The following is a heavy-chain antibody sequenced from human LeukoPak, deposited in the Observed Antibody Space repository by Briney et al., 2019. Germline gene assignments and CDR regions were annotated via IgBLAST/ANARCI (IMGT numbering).Heavy chain of an antibody. J-gene: IGHJ4*02. Sequence: PGGSLRLSCAASGFTFSSYWMSWVRQAPGKGLEWVANIKQDGSEKYYVDSVKGRFTISRDNAKNSLYLQMNSLRAEDTAVYYCARGLVVTPLPIPFDYWGKGTLVTVSS. CDR2: IKQDGSEK. CDR1: GFTFSSYW. D-gene: IGHD2-21*02. V-gene: IGHV3-7*01. CDR3: ARGLVVTPLPIPFDY.